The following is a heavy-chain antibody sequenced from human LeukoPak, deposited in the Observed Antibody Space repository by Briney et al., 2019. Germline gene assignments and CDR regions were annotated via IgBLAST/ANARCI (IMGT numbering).Heavy chain of an antibody. D-gene: IGHD5-12*01. CDR2: IYYSGST. J-gene: IGHJ4*02. V-gene: IGHV4-59*08. CDR1: GGSFSGYY. Sequence: PSETLSLTCAVYGGSFSGYYWSWIRQAPGKGLEWIGYIYYSGSTNYNPSLKSRVTISVDTSENQFSLKLSSVTAADTAVYYCAGSRWLHRGIDYWGQGTLVTVSS. CDR3: AGSRWLHRGIDY.